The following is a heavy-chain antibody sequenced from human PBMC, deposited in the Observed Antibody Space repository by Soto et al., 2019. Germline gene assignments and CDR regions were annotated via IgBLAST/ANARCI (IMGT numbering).Heavy chain of an antibody. D-gene: IGHD3-22*01. V-gene: IGHV3-7*04. J-gene: IGHJ6*02. Sequence: EVQLVESGGGLVQPGGSLRLSCAASGFTFSSYWMSWVRQAPGKGLEWVANIKQDGSEKYYVDSVKGRFTISRDNAKKSLYLQMNSLRAEETAVYYCARYYYDSRGYRPAYYYYYYGMDVWGQGTKVTVSS. CDR3: ARYYYDSRGYRPAYYYYYYGMDV. CDR1: GFTFSSYW. CDR2: IKQDGSEK.